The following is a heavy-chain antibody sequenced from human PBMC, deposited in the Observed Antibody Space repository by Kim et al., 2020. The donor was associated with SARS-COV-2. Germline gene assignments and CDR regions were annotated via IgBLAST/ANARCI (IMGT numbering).Heavy chain of an antibody. J-gene: IGHJ6*02. V-gene: IGHV4-59*12. D-gene: IGHD3-10*01. CDR2: IYYSGST. CDR1: GGSISSYY. CDR3: AREGGDMVRGILYYYYGMDV. Sequence: SETLSLTCTVSGGSISSYYWSWIRQPPGKGLEWIGYIYYSGSTNYNPSLKSRVTISVDTSKNQFSLKLSSVTAADTAVYYCAREGGDMVRGILYYYYGMDVWGQGTTVTVSS.